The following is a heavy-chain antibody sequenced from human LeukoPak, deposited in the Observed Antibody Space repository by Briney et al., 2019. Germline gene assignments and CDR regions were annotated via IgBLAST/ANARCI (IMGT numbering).Heavy chain of an antibody. Sequence: LPGRSLRLSCAASGFTFDDYAMHWVRQAPGKGLEWVSGISWNSGSIGYADSVKGRFTTSRDNAKNSLYLQMNSLRAEDTALYYCAKDMVDYVSGGVDYWGQGTLVTVSP. CDR3: AKDMVDYVSGGVDY. V-gene: IGHV3-9*01. J-gene: IGHJ4*02. D-gene: IGHD4-17*01. CDR1: GFTFDDYA. CDR2: ISWNSGSI.